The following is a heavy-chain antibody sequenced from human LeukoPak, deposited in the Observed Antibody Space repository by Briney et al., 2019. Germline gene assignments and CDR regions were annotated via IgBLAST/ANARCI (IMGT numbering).Heavy chain of an antibody. CDR3: ARGALYYYDSSALRSWFDP. Sequence: QTGGSLRLSCAASGFTFSSYEMNWVRQAPGKGLEWVSCISSSSSTIYYADSVKGRFTISRDNAKNSLYLQMNSLRAEDTAVYYCARGALYYYDSSALRSWFDPWGQGTLVTVSS. CDR1: GFTFSSYE. CDR2: ISSSSSTI. V-gene: IGHV3-48*01. D-gene: IGHD3-22*01. J-gene: IGHJ5*02.